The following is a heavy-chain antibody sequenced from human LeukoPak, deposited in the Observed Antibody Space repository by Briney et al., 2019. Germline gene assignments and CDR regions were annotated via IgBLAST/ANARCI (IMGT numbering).Heavy chain of an antibody. CDR2: IYYSGST. CDR3: ARSATGDYRRVLDY. D-gene: IGHD7-27*01. J-gene: IGHJ4*02. V-gene: IGHV4-30-4*08. Sequence: SETLSLTCTVSGGSISSNNYYWGWIRQPPGKGLEWIGYIYYSGSTYYNPSLKSRVTISVDTSKNQFSLKLSSVTAADTAVYYCARSATGDYRRVLDYWGQGTLVTVSS. CDR1: GGSISSNNYY.